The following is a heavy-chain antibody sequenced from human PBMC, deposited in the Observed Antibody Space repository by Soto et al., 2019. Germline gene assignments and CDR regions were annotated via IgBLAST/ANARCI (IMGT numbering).Heavy chain of an antibody. CDR3: ARGFLYYDSSGFDY. V-gene: IGHV4-59*01. CDR2: IYYSGST. D-gene: IGHD3-22*01. Sequence: SETLSLTCTVSGGSISSYYWSWIRQPPGKGLEWIGYIYYSGSTNYNPSLKSRVTISVDTSKNQFSLKLSSVTAADTAVYYCARGFLYYDSSGFDYWGQGTLVTVSS. CDR1: GGSISSYY. J-gene: IGHJ4*02.